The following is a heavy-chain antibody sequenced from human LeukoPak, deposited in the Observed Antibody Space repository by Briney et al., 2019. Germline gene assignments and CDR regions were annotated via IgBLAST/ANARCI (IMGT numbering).Heavy chain of an antibody. Sequence: GGSLRLSCAASGFYFSNYNMNWVRQAPGKGLEWLSYISRGSSSIYYADSVKGRFTISRDNAKNSLYLQMNSLGTEDTAFYYCAKDPSAYCGGDCFRADYWGQGTLVTVSS. CDR2: ISRGSSSI. CDR1: GFYFSNYN. CDR3: AKDPSAYCGGDCFRADY. D-gene: IGHD2-21*02. V-gene: IGHV3-48*04. J-gene: IGHJ4*02.